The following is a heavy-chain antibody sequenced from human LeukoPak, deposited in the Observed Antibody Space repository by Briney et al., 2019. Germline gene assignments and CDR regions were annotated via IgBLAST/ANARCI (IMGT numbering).Heavy chain of an antibody. D-gene: IGHD3-9*01. J-gene: IGHJ4*02. CDR3: AKYVALHYDILTGYYSY. CDR2: ISGSGGST. CDR1: GFTFSSYA. V-gene: IGHV3-23*01. Sequence: GGSLRLSCAASGFTFSSYAMSWVRQAPVKGLERVSAISGSGGSTYYADSVKGRFTISRDNSKNTLYLQMNSLRAEDTAVYYCAKYVALHYDILTGYYSYWGQGTLVTVSS.